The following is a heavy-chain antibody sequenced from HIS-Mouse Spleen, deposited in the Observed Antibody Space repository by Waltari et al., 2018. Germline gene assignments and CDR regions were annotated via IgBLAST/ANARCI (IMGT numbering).Heavy chain of an antibody. V-gene: IGHV3-33*06. J-gene: IGHJ3*02. CDR1: GFTFSSHG. CDR3: AKDLARKDSGYDAFDI. Sequence: QVQLVESGGGVVQPGRSLRLSCAASGFTFSSHGMHWVRQAPGKGLEWMVVIWYDGSNKYYADSVKGRFTISRDNSKNTLYLQMNSLRAEDTAVYYCAKDLARKDSGYDAFDIWGQGTMVTVSS. D-gene: IGHD5-12*01. CDR2: IWYDGSNK.